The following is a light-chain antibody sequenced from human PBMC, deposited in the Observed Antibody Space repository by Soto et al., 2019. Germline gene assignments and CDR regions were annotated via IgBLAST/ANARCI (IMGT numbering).Light chain of an antibody. Sequence: SYELAQPPSVSVAPGQTASISCGGHNIGSKTVHWYRQTPGQAPVLVVYDDSDRPSGIPERFSGSNSGNTATLTISRVEAGDEADYYCQVWDSSTDHSVFGTGTKLTVL. V-gene: IGLV3-21*02. CDR3: QVWDSSTDHSV. CDR1: NIGSKT. J-gene: IGLJ1*01. CDR2: DDS.